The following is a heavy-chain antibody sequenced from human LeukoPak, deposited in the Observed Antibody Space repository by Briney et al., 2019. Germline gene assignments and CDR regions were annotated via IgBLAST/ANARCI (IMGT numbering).Heavy chain of an antibody. V-gene: IGHV4-4*02. CDR2: ISLTGLT. CDR3: SRENGAFSPFGY. CDR1: GGSIGNTNW. J-gene: IGHJ4*02. D-gene: IGHD2-8*01. Sequence: SETLSLTCGVSGGSIGNTNWWSWVRQPPGQGLEWIGEISLTGLTHYNPCLESRVTVSLDKSKNQLSLTLTSVTAADTAVYYCSRENGAFSPFGYWGQGTLVTVLS.